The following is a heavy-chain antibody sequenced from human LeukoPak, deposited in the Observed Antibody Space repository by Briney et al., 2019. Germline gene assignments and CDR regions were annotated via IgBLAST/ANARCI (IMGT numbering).Heavy chain of an antibody. J-gene: IGHJ6*03. V-gene: IGHV1-69*13. D-gene: IGHD2-2*01. CDR1: GGTFSSYA. Sequence: SVKVSCKASGGTFSSYAISWVRQAPGQGLEWMGGIIPIFGTANYAQKFQGRVTITADESTSTAYMELSSLRSEDTAVYYCARDGSSCSSTSCWEGYYYYYMDVWGKGTTVTVSS. CDR2: IIPIFGTA. CDR3: ARDGSSCSSTSCWEGYYYYYMDV.